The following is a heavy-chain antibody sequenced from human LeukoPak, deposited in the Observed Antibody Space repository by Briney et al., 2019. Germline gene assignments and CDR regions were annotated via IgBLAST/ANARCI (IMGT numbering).Heavy chain of an antibody. CDR1: GYTFTSYG. J-gene: IGHJ6*02. CDR3: ARDSPRGITMVRGVIIPNYYYGMDV. D-gene: IGHD3-10*01. CDR2: ISAYNGNT. Sequence: ASVKVSCKASGYTFTSYGISWVRQSPGQGLEWMGWISAYNGNTNYAQKLQGRVTMTTDTSTSTAYMELRSLRSDDTAVYYCARDSPRGITMVRGVIIPNYYYGMDVWGQGTTVTVSS. V-gene: IGHV1-18*01.